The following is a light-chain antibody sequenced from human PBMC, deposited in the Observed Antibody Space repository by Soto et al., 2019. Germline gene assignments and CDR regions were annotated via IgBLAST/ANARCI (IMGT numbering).Light chain of an antibody. J-gene: IGLJ1*01. V-gene: IGLV2-14*03. Sequence: QSVSTQPSSVSGSPGQSVTISCTGASSDVGAYEHVSWYQQHPGRAPKLILYDVNNRPSGVSNHFSGSKSGNTASLVISGLQANDEADYYCSSYSTTNILVFGSGTNVTVL. CDR1: SSDVGAYEH. CDR3: SSYSTTNILV. CDR2: DVN.